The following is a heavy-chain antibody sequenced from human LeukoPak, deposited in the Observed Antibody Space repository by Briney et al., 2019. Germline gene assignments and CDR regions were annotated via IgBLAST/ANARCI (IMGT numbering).Heavy chain of an antibody. V-gene: IGHV3-15*01. CDR3: ARAEDGYCSSTSCPQTYGMDV. CDR2: IKSKTDGGTT. D-gene: IGHD2-2*03. J-gene: IGHJ6*02. CDR1: GFTFSNAW. Sequence: TGGSLRLSCAASGFTFSNAWMSWVRQAPGKGLEWVGRIKSKTDGGTTDYAAPVKGRFTISRDDSKNTLYLQMNSLKTEDTAVYYCARAEDGYCSSTSCPQTYGMDVWGQGTTVTVSS.